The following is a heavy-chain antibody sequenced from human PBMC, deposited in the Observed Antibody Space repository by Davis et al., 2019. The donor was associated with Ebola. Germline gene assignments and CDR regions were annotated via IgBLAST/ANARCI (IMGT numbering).Heavy chain of an antibody. CDR3: SALPAI. CDR2: INTNTGNP. J-gene: IGHJ3*02. Sequence: AASVKVSCKTSGGTFTNYAVNWVRQAPGQGLEWMGWINTNTGNPTYAQGFTGRFVFSLDTSVSTAYLQISSLKAEDTAVYYCSALPAIWGQGTLVTVSS. CDR1: GGTFTNYA. V-gene: IGHV7-4-1*02.